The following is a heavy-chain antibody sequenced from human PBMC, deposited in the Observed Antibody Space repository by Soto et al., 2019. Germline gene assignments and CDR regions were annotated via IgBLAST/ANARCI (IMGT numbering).Heavy chain of an antibody. J-gene: IGHJ6*02. Sequence: QVQLVQSGAEVKKPGSSVKVSCKASGGTFSSYAISWVRQAPGQGLEWMGGIIPISGTANYAQKFQGRVTSTADESTGTAYMELSSVRSEDTAVYYCARSQGSSTSLEIYDYYYYGMDVWGQGTTVTVSS. CDR2: IIPISGTA. CDR1: GGTFSSYA. CDR3: ARSQGSSTSLEIYDYYYYGMDV. D-gene: IGHD2-2*01. V-gene: IGHV1-69*01.